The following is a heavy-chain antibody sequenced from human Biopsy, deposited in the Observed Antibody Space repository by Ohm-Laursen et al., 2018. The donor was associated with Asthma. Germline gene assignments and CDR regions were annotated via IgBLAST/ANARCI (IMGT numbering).Heavy chain of an antibody. CDR1: GGSISSGGYS. J-gene: IGHJ4*02. CDR3: ARVKDGYNFDY. D-gene: IGHD5-24*01. CDR2: IYHSGST. V-gene: IGHV4-30-2*01. Sequence: SDTLSLTCVVSGGSISSGGYSWSWIRQPPGKGLGWIGYIYHSGSTYYNPSLKSRVTISVDKSKNQFSLKLSSVTAADTAVYYCARVKDGYNFDYWGQGTLVTVSS.